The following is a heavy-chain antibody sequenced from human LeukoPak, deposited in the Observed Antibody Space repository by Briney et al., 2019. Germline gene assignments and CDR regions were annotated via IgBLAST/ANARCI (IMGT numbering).Heavy chain of an antibody. CDR1: GGPISSYY. D-gene: IGHD6-13*01. Sequence: SETLSLTCTVSGGPISSYYWSWIRQPPGKGLEWIGYIYYSGSTNYNPSLKSRVTISVDTSKNQFSLKLSSVTAADTAVYYCASGYTRDAFDIWGQGTMVTVSS. J-gene: IGHJ3*02. CDR2: IYYSGST. V-gene: IGHV4-59*01. CDR3: ASGYTRDAFDI.